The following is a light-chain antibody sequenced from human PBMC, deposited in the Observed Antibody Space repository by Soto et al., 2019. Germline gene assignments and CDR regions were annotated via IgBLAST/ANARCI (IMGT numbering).Light chain of an antibody. CDR1: SSNIGTGYD. CDR3: QSYDCSLNVWV. Sequence: QSVLTQPPSVSGAPGQRVTISCTGSSSNIGTGYDVHWYQQLPGTAPKLLIYGNSNRPSGVPVRISGSKSGTSASLAITGLQAEDEVEYYSQSYDCSLNVWVFGGGTKLTVL. CDR2: GNS. J-gene: IGLJ3*02. V-gene: IGLV1-40*01.